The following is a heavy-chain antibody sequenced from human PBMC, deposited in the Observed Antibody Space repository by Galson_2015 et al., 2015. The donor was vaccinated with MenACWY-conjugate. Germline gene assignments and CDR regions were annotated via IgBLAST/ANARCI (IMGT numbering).Heavy chain of an antibody. Sequence: SLRLSCAASGFTFSSFSMNWVRQAPGRGLEWVSYISDSSSTICYADSVKGRFTISRDNAKNMLFLQMNSLKVEDTAVYYCARSYVPGSDRKNYYMDVWGRGTTVTVSS. J-gene: IGHJ6*03. CDR2: ISDSSSTI. V-gene: IGHV3-48*04. CDR1: GFTFSSFS. CDR3: ARSYVPGSDRKNYYMDV. D-gene: IGHD3-16*01.